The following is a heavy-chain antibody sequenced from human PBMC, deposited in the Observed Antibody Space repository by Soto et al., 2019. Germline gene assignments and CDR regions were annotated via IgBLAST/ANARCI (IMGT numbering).Heavy chain of an antibody. CDR2: ISYDGSNK. J-gene: IGHJ6*02. D-gene: IGHD6-13*01. CDR3: ARKLRQQLVVYYYYGMDV. CDR1: GFTFSSYA. Sequence: SLRLSCAASGFTFSSYAMHWVRQAPGKGLEWVAVISYDGSNKYYADSVKGRFTISRDNSKNTLYLQMNSLRAEDTAVYYCARKLRQQLVVYYYYGMDVWGQGTTVTVSS. V-gene: IGHV3-30-3*01.